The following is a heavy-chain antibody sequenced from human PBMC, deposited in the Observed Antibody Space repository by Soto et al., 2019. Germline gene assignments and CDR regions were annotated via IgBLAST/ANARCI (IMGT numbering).Heavy chain of an antibody. J-gene: IGHJ4*02. CDR3: ARDRCTNGVCYAPSDY. Sequence: GSLRLSCATSGFTFSTYAMHWVRQAPGKGPEYVSAISSNGRSTYYANSVKGRFTISRDNSKNTLYLQMDSLRAEDMAVYYCARDRCTNGVCYAPSDYWGQGTLVTVSS. CDR1: GFTFSTYA. V-gene: IGHV3-64*01. CDR2: ISSNGRST. D-gene: IGHD2-8*01.